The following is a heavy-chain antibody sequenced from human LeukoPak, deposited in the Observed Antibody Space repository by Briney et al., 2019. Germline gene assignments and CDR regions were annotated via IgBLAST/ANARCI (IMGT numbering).Heavy chain of an antibody. J-gene: IGHJ4*02. Sequence: GASVKVSCKASVYTFIDYYIHWVRQAPGQGPEGMGWSNPKTGGTHYAQKFQGRVTLTRDTSINTAHMDLSRLTSDDTAVYYCARPARIFDWLSPFDYWGQGTLVTVSS. D-gene: IGHD3-9*01. CDR2: SNPKTGGT. CDR3: ARPARIFDWLSPFDY. V-gene: IGHV1-2*02. CDR1: VYTFIDYY.